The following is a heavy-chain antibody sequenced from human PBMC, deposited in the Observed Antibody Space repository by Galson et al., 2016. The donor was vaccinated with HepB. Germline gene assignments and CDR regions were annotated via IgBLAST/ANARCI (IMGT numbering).Heavy chain of an antibody. CDR2: LNWNSGYR. D-gene: IGHD5/OR15-5a*01. CDR1: GCTFQSFA. CDR3: AKDLGRSVGTIAF. J-gene: IGHJ4*02. V-gene: IGHV3-9*01. Sequence: SLRLSCAASGCTFQSFAMHWVRQAPGKGLEWVSGLNWNSGYRDYAASVKGRFTISRDNAKNSLYLEMNSLRPDDSAFYYCAKDLGRSVGTIAFWGQGTLVTVSS.